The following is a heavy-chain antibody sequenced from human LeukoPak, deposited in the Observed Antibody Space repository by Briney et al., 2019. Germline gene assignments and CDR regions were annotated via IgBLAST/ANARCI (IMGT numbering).Heavy chain of an antibody. CDR3: AKDPTEGIEVFSPTSRYFAY. J-gene: IGHJ4*02. CDR2: IRYDGSNK. CDR1: GFTFSYSG. V-gene: IGHV3-30*02. Sequence: GGSVRLSCAASGFTFSYSGMHWVREARGKGREGVAFIRYDGSNKYYADSVRRRFTISRDNSKNTLYLQMNRGRAEDTTLQYCAKDPTEGIEVFSPTSRYFAYWGQGNLVTVSS. D-gene: IGHD3-9*01.